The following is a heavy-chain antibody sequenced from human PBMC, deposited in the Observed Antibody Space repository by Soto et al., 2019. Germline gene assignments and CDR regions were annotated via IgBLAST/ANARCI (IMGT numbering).Heavy chain of an antibody. J-gene: IGHJ6*04. Sequence: GGSLRLSCAASGFTFSSYEMNWVRQSPGKGLEWVSYISISGSTIYYADSVKGRFTISRDNAKNSLYLQMNSLRAEDTAVYYCARDGSGYCSSTSCYTRPDYYYDYGLDVWRKGSTFTVSS. CDR3: ARDGSGYCSSTSCYTRPDYYYDYGLDV. CDR2: ISISGSTI. D-gene: IGHD2-2*02. CDR1: GFTFSSYE. V-gene: IGHV3-48*03.